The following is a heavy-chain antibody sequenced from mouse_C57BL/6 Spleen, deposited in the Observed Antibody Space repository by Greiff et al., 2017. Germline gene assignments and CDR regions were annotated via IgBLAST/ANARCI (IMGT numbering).Heavy chain of an antibody. Sequence: ESGPGLVKPSQSLSLTCSVTGYSITSGYYWNWIRQFPGNKLEWMGYISYDGSNNYNPSLKNRISITRDTSKNQFFLKLNSVTTEDTATYYCARVDYWNAWFAYWGQGTLVTVSA. D-gene: IGHD2-14*01. CDR2: ISYDGSN. CDR1: GYSITSGYY. V-gene: IGHV3-6*01. J-gene: IGHJ3*01. CDR3: ARVDYWNAWFAY.